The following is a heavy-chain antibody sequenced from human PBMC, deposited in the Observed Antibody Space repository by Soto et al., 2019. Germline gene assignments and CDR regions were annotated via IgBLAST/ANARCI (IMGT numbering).Heavy chain of an antibody. CDR3: ARVSNYYDSSGLNWFDP. Sequence: QVQLVQSGAEVKKPGSSVKVSCKASGGTFSSYAISWVRQAPGQGLEWMGGIIPIFGTANYAQKFQGRVTITADESTSTAYMELSSLRPEDTAVYYCARVSNYYDSSGLNWFDPWGQGTLVTVSS. D-gene: IGHD3-22*01. J-gene: IGHJ5*02. CDR1: GGTFSSYA. CDR2: IIPIFGTA. V-gene: IGHV1-69*01.